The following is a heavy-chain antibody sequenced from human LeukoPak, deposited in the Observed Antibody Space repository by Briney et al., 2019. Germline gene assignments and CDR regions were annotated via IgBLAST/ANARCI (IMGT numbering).Heavy chain of an antibody. CDR3: AREFIGSWYWDS. V-gene: IGHV3-48*01. J-gene: IGHJ4*02. CDR1: GFTFSNYS. Sequence: GGSLRLSCAASGFTFSNYSMNWVRQAPGKGLEWVSYISRSSTTIYYADSVKGRFTISRDNAKNSLYLQMNSLRAEDTAVYLCAREFIGSWYWDSWGQGTLVTVSS. CDR2: ISRSSTTI. D-gene: IGHD6-13*01.